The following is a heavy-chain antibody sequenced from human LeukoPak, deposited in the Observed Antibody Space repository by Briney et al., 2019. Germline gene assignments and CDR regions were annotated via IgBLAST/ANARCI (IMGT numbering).Heavy chain of an antibody. CDR1: GYTFTGYY. J-gene: IGHJ5*02. Sequence: ASVKVSFKASGYTFTGYYMHWVRQAPGQGLEWMGWINPNSGGTNYAQKFQGRVTMTRDTSISTAYMELSRLRSDDTAVYYCARDLSPGYDILTGYFLFDPWGQGTLVTVSS. CDR2: INPNSGGT. D-gene: IGHD3-9*01. V-gene: IGHV1-2*02. CDR3: ARDLSPGYDILTGYFLFDP.